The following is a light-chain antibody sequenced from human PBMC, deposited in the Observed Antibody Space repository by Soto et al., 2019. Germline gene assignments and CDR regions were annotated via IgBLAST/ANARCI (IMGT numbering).Light chain of an antibody. CDR2: GAS. V-gene: IGKV3-20*01. CDR1: QSVSSSY. CDR3: QQYGSSPLT. J-gene: IGKJ4*01. Sequence: EIVLTHSPCTLSLSPCERATLSSSASQSVSSSYLAWYQQKPGQAPRLLIYGASCRATGIPDRFSGSGSGTDFTLTISRLEPEDFAVYYCQQYGSSPLTFGRGTKVDI.